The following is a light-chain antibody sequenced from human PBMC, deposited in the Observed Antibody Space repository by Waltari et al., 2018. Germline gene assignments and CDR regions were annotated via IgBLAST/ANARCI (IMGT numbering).Light chain of an antibody. J-gene: IGKJ1*01. V-gene: IGKV4-1*01. CDR1: QNVLFSVNNKNY. CDR3: QQYYSTPAT. CDR2: WAS. Sequence: DIVMTQSPDSLAVSLGERATIDCKSSQNVLFSVNNKNYLAWYQQKSGQTPKLLFYWASTRESRVPDLFSASGSGTSCTLTISSLRAEDVAVYYCQQYYSTPATFGQGTKVEIK.